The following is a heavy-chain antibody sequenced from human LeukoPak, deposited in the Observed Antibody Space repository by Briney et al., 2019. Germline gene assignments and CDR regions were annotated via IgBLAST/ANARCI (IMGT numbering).Heavy chain of an antibody. CDR2: IKQDRSEK. D-gene: IGHD2-2*01. CDR1: GFTFTNYW. V-gene: IGHV3-7*01. Sequence: GGSLRLSCAASGFTFTNYWMSWVRQAPGKGLELVANIKQDRSEKYYVDSVKGRFTISRDNAKNSLYLQMNSLRAEDTAVYYCARGETSWTLPNDYWGQGTLVTVSS. J-gene: IGHJ4*02. CDR3: ARGETSWTLPNDY.